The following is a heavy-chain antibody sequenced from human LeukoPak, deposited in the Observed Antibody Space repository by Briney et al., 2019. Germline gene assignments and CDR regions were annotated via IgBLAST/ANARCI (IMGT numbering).Heavy chain of an antibody. D-gene: IGHD5-18*01. CDR1: GGSFSGYY. J-gene: IGHJ6*04. CDR2: INHSGST. V-gene: IGHV4-34*01. CDR3: ARGRGYSYGPRNIYYYGMDV. Sequence: PSETLSLTCAVYGGSFSGYYWSWISQPPGKGLEWIGEINHSGSTNYNPSLKSRVTISVDTSKNQFSLKLSSVTAADTAVYYCARGRGYSYGPRNIYYYGMDVWGKGTTVTVSS.